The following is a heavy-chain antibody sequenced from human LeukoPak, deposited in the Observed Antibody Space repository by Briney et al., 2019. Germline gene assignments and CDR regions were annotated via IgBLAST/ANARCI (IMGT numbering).Heavy chain of an antibody. J-gene: IGHJ2*01. V-gene: IGHV4-59*01. Sequence: PSETLSLTCTVSGGPISSYYWSWIRQPPGEGLEWIGYIYYSGSTNYNPSLQSRVTISVDTSKNQFSLKLSSVTAADTAVYYCAGDGYKTNWYFDLWGRGTLVTVSS. CDR2: IYYSGST. CDR1: GGPISSYY. CDR3: AGDGYKTNWYFDL. D-gene: IGHD5-24*01.